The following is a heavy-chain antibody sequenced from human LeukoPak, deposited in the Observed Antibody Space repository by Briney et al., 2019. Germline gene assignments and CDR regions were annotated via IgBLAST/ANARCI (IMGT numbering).Heavy chain of an antibody. V-gene: IGHV1-2*02. Sequence: ASVKVSCKASGYTFTGYYMHWVRQAPGQGLEWMGWINPNSGGTNYAQKFQGRVTMTRDTSISTAYMELSRLRSDDTAVYYCARSSRFWSGPYMDVWGKGPRSPSP. D-gene: IGHD3-3*01. CDR3: ARSSRFWSGPYMDV. CDR2: INPNSGGT. J-gene: IGHJ6*03. CDR1: GYTFTGYY.